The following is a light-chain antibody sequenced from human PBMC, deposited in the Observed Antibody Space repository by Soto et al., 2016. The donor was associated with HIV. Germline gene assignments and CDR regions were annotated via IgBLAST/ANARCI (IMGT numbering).Light chain of an antibody. CDR3: QVWDSSTDHVI. CDR1: NIGTKT. Sequence: SYVLTQAPSVSVAPGETATITCGGNNIGTKTVHWYQQRPSQAPVVVIYDDVDRPSVIPERFSGSNSGNTATLTISRVEGGDEADYYCQVWDSSTDHVIFGGGTKLTVL. V-gene: IGLV3-21*04. CDR2: DDV. J-gene: IGLJ2*01.